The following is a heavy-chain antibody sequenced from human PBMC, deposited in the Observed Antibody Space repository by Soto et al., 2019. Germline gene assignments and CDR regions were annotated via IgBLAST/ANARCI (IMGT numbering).Heavy chain of an antibody. D-gene: IGHD6-6*01. V-gene: IGHV3-21*01. J-gene: IGHJ4*02. CDR1: GFTFSSYS. CDR3: ARTILPEYSSSPAYYFDY. Sequence: PGGSLRLSCAASGFTFSSYSMNWVRQAPGKGLECVSSISSSSSYIYYADSVKGGFTISRDNAKNSLYLQMNSLRAEDTAVYYCARTILPEYSSSPAYYFDYWGQGTLVTVSS. CDR2: ISSSSSYI.